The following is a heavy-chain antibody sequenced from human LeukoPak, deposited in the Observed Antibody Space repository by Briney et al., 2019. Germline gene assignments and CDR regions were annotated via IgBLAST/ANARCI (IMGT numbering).Heavy chain of an antibody. D-gene: IGHD2-2*01. CDR3: ARDGLRSCSSTSCFGAY. J-gene: IGHJ4*02. CDR1: GYTFTGYG. V-gene: IGHV1-18*01. Sequence: ASVKVSCKASGYTFTGYGISWVRQAPGQGLEWMGWISAYNGNTNYAQKLQGRVTMTTDTSTSTAYMELRSLRSDDTAVYYCARDGLRSCSSTSCFGAYWGQGTLVTVSS. CDR2: ISAYNGNT.